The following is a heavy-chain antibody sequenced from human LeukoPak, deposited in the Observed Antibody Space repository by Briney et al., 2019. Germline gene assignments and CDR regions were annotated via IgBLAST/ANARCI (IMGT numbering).Heavy chain of an antibody. CDR3: AKGGSYAPLDY. V-gene: IGHV3-23*01. J-gene: IGHJ4*02. CDR2: ISDSGGGS. CDR1: GFTFSSSA. Sequence: GGSLRLSCTASGFTFSSSAMTWVRQAPGKGLDWVSAISDSGGGSIYTDSVKDRFTISRDNSKNTLYLQMNSLRAEDTALYYCAKGGSYAPLDYWGQGTLVTVSS. D-gene: IGHD1-26*01.